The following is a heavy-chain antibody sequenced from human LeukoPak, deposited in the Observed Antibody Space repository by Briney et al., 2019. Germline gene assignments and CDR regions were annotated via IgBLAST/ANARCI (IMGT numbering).Heavy chain of an antibody. V-gene: IGHV3-64D*09. CDR2: ISSNGGST. J-gene: IGHJ4*02. D-gene: IGHD5-12*01. CDR3: VKDLVRSSYDGYVLDY. Sequence: GGSLRLSCAASGFTFSSYAIHWGCHAPPKGLEYVLAISSNGGSTYYADPVKGRFTISRDNSKNTLYLQMSSLRAEDTAVYYCVKDLVRSSYDGYVLDYWGEGTLVTVSS. CDR1: GFTFSSYA.